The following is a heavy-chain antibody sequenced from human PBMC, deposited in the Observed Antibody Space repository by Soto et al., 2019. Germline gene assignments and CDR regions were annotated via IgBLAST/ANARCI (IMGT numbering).Heavy chain of an antibody. CDR2: LSGSGDHT. V-gene: IGHV3-23*01. J-gene: IGHJ4*02. CDR3: AKNRHYYGSGPFDI. CDR1: GFTFSGYA. Sequence: HPGGSLRLSCAASGFTFSGYAMAWVRQAPGKGLEWVSGLSGSGDHTYYADSVKGRFTISRDNSRSTLYLQLNSLRAEDTAIYYCAKNRHYYGSGPFDIWGQGTLVTVSS. D-gene: IGHD3-10*01.